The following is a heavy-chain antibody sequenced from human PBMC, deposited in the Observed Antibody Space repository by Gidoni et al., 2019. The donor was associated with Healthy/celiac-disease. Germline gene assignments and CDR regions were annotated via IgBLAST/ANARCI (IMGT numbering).Heavy chain of an antibody. V-gene: IGHV4-34*01. CDR1: GGSFSGYY. CDR2: INHSGST. CDR3: ARGNGYSSSWYRYYGMDV. D-gene: IGHD6-13*01. Sequence: QVQLQQWGAGLLKPSETMSLTCAVYGGSFSGYYWSSIRQPPGTGLEWIGEINHSGSTNSNPSLKSRVTISVDTSKNQFSLKLSSVTAADTAVYYCARGNGYSSSWYRYYGMDVWGQGTTVTVSS. J-gene: IGHJ6*02.